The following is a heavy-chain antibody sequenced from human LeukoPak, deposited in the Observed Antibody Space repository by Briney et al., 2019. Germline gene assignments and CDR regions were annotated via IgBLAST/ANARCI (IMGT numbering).Heavy chain of an antibody. CDR1: GGSICSTSYY. D-gene: IGHD5-24*01. Sequence: PSETLSLTCTVSGGSICSTSYYWGWIRRSPGKGLELIGSVYYTGSTQDNPSLKGRVTISEDTSKNQFSLKLTSVTAEDTAAYYCARQLGDGYNLVYWFDPWGQGTLVTVSS. CDR2: VYYTGST. V-gene: IGHV4-39*01. CDR3: ARQLGDGYNLVYWFDP. J-gene: IGHJ5*02.